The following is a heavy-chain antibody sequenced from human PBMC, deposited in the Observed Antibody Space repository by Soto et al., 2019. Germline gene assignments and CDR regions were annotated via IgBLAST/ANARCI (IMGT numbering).Heavy chain of an antibody. V-gene: IGHV3-30-3*01. CDR2: ISYDGSNK. CDR1: GFTFSSYA. CDR3: ARGSFDYGDYRAFDY. D-gene: IGHD4-17*01. Sequence: PGGSLRLSCAASGFTFSSYAMHWVRQAPGKGLEWVAVISYDGSNKYYADSVKGRFTISRDNSKNTLYLQMNSLRAEDTAVYYCARGSFDYGDYRAFDYWGQGTLVTVSS. J-gene: IGHJ4*02.